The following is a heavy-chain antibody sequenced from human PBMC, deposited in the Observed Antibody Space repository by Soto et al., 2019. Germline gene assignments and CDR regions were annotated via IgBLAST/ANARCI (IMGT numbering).Heavy chain of an antibody. D-gene: IGHD6-13*01. CDR1: GFTFSSYA. CDR3: AKDGTFSSWYLSA. Sequence: EVQLLESGGGLVQPGGSLRLSCAASGFTFSSYAMSWVRQAPGKGLEWVSAISGRGGSTYYADSVKGRFTISRDNSKNTLYLQMNSLRAEDTAVYYCAKDGTFSSWYLSAWGQGTLVTVSS. V-gene: IGHV3-23*01. J-gene: IGHJ5*02. CDR2: ISGRGGST.